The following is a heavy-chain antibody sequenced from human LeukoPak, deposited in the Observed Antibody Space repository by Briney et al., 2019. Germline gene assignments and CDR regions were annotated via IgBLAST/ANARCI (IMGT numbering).Heavy chain of an antibody. CDR1: GFPFSNYW. V-gene: IGHV3-74*01. J-gene: IGHJ4*02. CDR3: ATVSRSSGRGYFDY. CDR2: MNSDGSST. Sequence: QPGGSLRLSCAASGFPFSNYWMHWVRHAPGKGLVWVSRMNSDGSSTNYADSVKGRFTISSDNAKNTLYLQMNRLRAEDAAVYYCATVSRSSGRGYFDYWGPGTLVTVSS. D-gene: IGHD6-19*01.